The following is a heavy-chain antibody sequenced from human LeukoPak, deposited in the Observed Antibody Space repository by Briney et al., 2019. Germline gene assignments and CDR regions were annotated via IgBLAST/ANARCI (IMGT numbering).Heavy chain of an antibody. Sequence: GGSLRLSCAASGFTFSDYYMSWIRQAPGKGLEWVSYISSSGSTIYYADSVKGRFTISRDNAKNTLYLQMNSLRAEDTAVYYCARDGTIAAAPALDYWGQGTLVTVSS. J-gene: IGHJ4*02. CDR3: ARDGTIAAAPALDY. CDR2: ISSSGSTI. V-gene: IGHV3-11*04. D-gene: IGHD6-13*01. CDR1: GFTFSDYY.